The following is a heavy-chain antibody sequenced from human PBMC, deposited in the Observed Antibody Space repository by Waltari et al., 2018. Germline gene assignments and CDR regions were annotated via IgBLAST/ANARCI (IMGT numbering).Heavy chain of an antibody. V-gene: IGHV3-48*01. J-gene: IGHJ3*02. CDR3: ARGTVTTSGGAFDI. CDR2: ISRHRTTI. Sequence: VQLVESGGGLVQPGGSLRLSCAASGFNFNIYTMNWVRRAPGKGLEWISYISRHRTTIYYADAVNDRVTISRDNAKNSLYLQMNSLRSEDTAVYYCARGTVTTSGGAFDIWGQGTMVTVSS. D-gene: IGHD4-17*01. CDR1: GFNFNIYT.